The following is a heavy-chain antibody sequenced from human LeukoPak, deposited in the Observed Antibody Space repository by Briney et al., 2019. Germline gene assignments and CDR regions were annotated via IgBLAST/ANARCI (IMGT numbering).Heavy chain of an antibody. CDR3: ARVDWYGGQTLAY. CDR1: GFTFSSYS. V-gene: IGHV3-48*02. CDR2: ISSSSSTI. D-gene: IGHD3/OR15-3a*01. J-gene: IGHJ4*02. Sequence: GGSLRLSCAASGFTFSSYSMNWVRQAPGKGREWVSYISSSSSTIYYADSVKGRFTISRDNAKNSLYLQMNSLRDEDTAVYSCARVDWYGGQTLAYWGQGTLVTAPS.